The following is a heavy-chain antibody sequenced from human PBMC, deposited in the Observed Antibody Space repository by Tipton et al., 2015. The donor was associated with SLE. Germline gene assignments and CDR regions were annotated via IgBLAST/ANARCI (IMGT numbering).Heavy chain of an antibody. CDR3: ARGPRYYGDLPFDH. CDR2: INHLGST. J-gene: IGHJ4*02. V-gene: IGHV4-34*01. D-gene: IGHD3-10*01. Sequence: LRLSCAVYGGPFSDYYWSWIRQPPGKGLEWIAEINHLGSTRHSPSLKSRLTISVGTSKNQLSLALTSVTAADTAVYYCARGPRYYGDLPFDHWGQGTLVTVSS. CDR1: GGPFSDYY.